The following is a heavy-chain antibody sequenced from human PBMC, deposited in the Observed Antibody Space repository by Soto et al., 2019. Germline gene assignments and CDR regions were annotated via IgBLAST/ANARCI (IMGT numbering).Heavy chain of an antibody. CDR2: ISAYNGNT. CDR3: AATAMVTGIFDY. Sequence: ASVKVSCKASGYTFTSYGISWVRQAPGQGLEWMGWISAYNGNTNYAQKLQGRVTMTTDTSTSTAYMELRSLRSDDTAVYYCAATAMVTGIFDYWGQGTLVTVSS. D-gene: IGHD5-18*01. V-gene: IGHV1-18*04. J-gene: IGHJ4*02. CDR1: GYTFTSYG.